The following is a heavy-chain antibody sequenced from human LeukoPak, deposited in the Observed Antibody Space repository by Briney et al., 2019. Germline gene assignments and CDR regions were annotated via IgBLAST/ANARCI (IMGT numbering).Heavy chain of an antibody. D-gene: IGHD6-13*01. CDR1: GYTFTSYG. Sequence: GASVKVSCKASGYTFTSYGISWVRQAPGQGLEWMGWITPYNGNTNYAQKLQGRVTMTTDTSTSTAYMELRSLRSDDTAVYYCARVSPRQLVCGDHWGQGTLVTVSS. J-gene: IGHJ4*02. CDR2: ITPYNGNT. CDR3: ARVSPRQLVCGDH. V-gene: IGHV1-18*01.